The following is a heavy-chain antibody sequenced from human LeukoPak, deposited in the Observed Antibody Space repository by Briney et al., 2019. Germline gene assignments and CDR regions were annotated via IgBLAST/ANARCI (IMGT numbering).Heavy chain of an antibody. CDR1: GDSISSYY. J-gene: IGHJ4*02. CDR2: IYYSGST. V-gene: IGHV4-59*01. Sequence: SETLSLTCTVSGDSISSYYWSWLRQPPGKGLEWIGYIYYSGSTNYNPSLKSRVTISVDTSKNQFSLKLSSVTAADTAVYYCARYTSHWGDFDYWGQGTLVTVSS. CDR3: ARYTSHWGDFDY. D-gene: IGHD6-13*01.